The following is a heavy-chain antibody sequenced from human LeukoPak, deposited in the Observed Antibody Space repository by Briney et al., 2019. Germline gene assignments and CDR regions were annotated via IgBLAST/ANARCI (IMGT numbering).Heavy chain of an antibody. D-gene: IGHD2-15*01. CDR3: ARAAGARYCSGGICYHFDY. J-gene: IGHJ4*02. CDR2: IYHSGST. Sequence: PSETLSLTCAVSGYSISSGYYWGWTRQPPGKGLEWIGSIYHSGSTYYNPSLKSRVTISVDTSKNQFSLKVSSVTAADTAVYYCARAAGARYCSGGICYHFDYWGQGTLVTVSS. CDR1: GYSISSGYY. V-gene: IGHV4-38-2*01.